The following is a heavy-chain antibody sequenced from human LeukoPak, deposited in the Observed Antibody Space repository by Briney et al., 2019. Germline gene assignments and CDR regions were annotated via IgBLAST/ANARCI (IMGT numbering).Heavy chain of an antibody. CDR2: INPNNGGT. CDR3: ARVDPAMGRDYYFDW. J-gene: IGHJ4*02. V-gene: IGHV1-2*02. D-gene: IGHD3-10*01. Sequence: GASVKVSCKASGYTFTGYYIHWVRRAPGQGLEWMGWINPNNGGTKYAQKFQGRVTMTSDTSISTAYMDLTRLTSDDTAMYYCARVDPAMGRDYYFDWWGQGALVTVSS. CDR1: GYTFTGYY.